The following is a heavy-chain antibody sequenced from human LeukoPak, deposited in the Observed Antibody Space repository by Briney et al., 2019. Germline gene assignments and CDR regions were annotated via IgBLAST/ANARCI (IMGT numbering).Heavy chain of an antibody. Sequence: TLSLTCTVSGGSISSGSYYWSWIRQPAGKGLEWIGRIYTSGSTNYNPSLKSRVTISVDTSKNQFSLKLSSVTAADTAVYYCARGLITMIVVSHFDIWGQGTMVTVSS. J-gene: IGHJ3*02. CDR1: GGSISSGSYY. D-gene: IGHD3-22*01. CDR3: ARGLITMIVVSHFDI. V-gene: IGHV4-61*02. CDR2: IYTSGST.